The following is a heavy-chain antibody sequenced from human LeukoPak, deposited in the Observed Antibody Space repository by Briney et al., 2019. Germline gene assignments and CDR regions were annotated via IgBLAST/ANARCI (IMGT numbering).Heavy chain of an antibody. CDR2: ISAYNGNT. D-gene: IGHD3-22*01. J-gene: IGHJ4*02. CDR1: GYTFTSYG. V-gene: IGHV1-18*01. Sequence: ASVKVSCKASGYTFTSYGISWVRQAPGQGLEWMGWISAYNGNTNYAQKLQGRVTMTTDTSTSTAYMELRSLRSDDTAVYYCARVRGYYDSSGPRDYWGQGTLVTVSS. CDR3: ARVRGYYDSSGPRDY.